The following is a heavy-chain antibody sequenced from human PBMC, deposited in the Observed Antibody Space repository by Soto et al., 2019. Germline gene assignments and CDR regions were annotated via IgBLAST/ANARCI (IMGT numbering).Heavy chain of an antibody. D-gene: IGHD4-17*01. J-gene: IGHJ4*02. CDR1: GGSISSGGYY. CDR2: IYYSGST. CDR3: ARERGHDYGDYGYFDY. Sequence: QVQLQESGPGLVKPSQTLSLTCTVSGGSISSGGYYWSWIRQHPGKGMEWIGYIYYSGSTYYNPSLNSRVTISVDTSKNQRSLKLSSVTAADTAVYYCARERGHDYGDYGYFDYWGQGTLVTVSS. V-gene: IGHV4-31*03.